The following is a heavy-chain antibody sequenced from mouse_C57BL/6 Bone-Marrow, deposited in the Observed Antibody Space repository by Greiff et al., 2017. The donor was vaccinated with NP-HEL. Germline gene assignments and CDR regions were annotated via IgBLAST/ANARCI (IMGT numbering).Heavy chain of an antibody. J-gene: IGHJ1*03. V-gene: IGHV1-67*01. D-gene: IGHD1-1*01. CDR3: ARCGYYYGSSYSWYFDV. Sequence: VQLQQSGPELVRPGVSVKISCKGSGYTFTDYAMHWVKQSHAKSLEWIGVISTYYGDASYNQKFKDKATMTVDKSSSTAYMQLSSLTSEDSAVYYCARCGYYYGSSYSWYFDVWGTGTTVTVSS. CDR2: ISTYYGDA. CDR1: GYTFTDYA.